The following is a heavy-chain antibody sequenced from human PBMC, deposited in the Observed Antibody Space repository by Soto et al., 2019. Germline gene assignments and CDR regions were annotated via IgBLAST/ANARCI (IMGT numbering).Heavy chain of an antibody. Sequence: QVQLVQSGAEVKKPGASVKVSCKASRYTFTSYYMHWVRQAPGQGLEWMGIINPSGGSTSYAQKFQGGVTMTSDTSTSTVYMELSSLRSEDTAVYYCAIDRTNYCSGGSCYPYYFDYWGQGTLVTVSS. CDR1: RYTFTSYY. J-gene: IGHJ4*02. CDR3: AIDRTNYCSGGSCYPYYFDY. V-gene: IGHV1-46*01. CDR2: INPSGGST. D-gene: IGHD2-15*01.